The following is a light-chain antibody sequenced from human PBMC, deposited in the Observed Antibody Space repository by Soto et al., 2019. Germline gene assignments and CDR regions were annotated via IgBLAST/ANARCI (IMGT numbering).Light chain of an antibody. V-gene: IGKV3-11*01. CDR3: QQRFSWPPT. J-gene: IGKJ4*01. CDR1: QSVIRY. Sequence: IGLTQSPATLSLSPGDRATLSCRASQSVIRYLAWYQQNPGQAPRLLIHDTSTRATGVPDTFSGSGSGTEFTLTISSLEHEDSEMYYWQQRFSWPPTFGGGTHVEIK. CDR2: DTS.